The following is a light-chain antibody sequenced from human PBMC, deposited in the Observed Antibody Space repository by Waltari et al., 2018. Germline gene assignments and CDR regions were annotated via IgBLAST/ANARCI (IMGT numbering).Light chain of an antibody. Sequence: IHITHSPPSHSASLGHRLTLTCRASQDINNYLSGYQQKPGQTPKRLIYAASNLESGVPSRFSGSGSGTQFTLTISSLQPADFASYYCLQYATKPFTFGPGTKLDIK. V-gene: IGKV1-17*01. CDR2: AAS. CDR3: LQYATKPFT. CDR1: QDINNY. J-gene: IGKJ3*01.